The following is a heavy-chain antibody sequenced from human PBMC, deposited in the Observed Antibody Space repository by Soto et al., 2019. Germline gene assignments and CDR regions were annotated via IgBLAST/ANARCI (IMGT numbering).Heavy chain of an antibody. CDR3: ASLLVVHFDY. J-gene: IGHJ4*02. V-gene: IGHV3-21*01. D-gene: IGHD2-15*01. Sequence: EVQLVESGGGLVKPGGSLSLSCAASGFTFSSYSMNWVRQAPGKGLEWVSSISSSSRYIYYADTVKGRFTISRDNAKNSLYLQMNSLIDDDTAVYYCASLLVVHFDYWGQGTLVTVSS. CDR2: ISSSSRYI. CDR1: GFTFSSYS.